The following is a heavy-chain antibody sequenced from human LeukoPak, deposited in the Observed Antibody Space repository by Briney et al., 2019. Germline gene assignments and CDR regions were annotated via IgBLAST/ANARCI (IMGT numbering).Heavy chain of an antibody. Sequence: GGSLRLSCAASGFTFSSYAMSWVRQAPGKGLEWVSAISGSGGSTYYADSVKGRFTNSRDNSKNTVYLQMNSLRAEDTAVYYCAKARDYDFWSGYSSYFDYWGQGTLVTVSS. V-gene: IGHV3-23*01. D-gene: IGHD3-3*01. CDR3: AKARDYDFWSGYSSYFDY. CDR2: ISGSGGST. J-gene: IGHJ4*02. CDR1: GFTFSSYA.